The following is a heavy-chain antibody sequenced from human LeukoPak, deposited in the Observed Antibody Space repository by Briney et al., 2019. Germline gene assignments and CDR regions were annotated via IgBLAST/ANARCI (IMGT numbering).Heavy chain of an antibody. J-gene: IGHJ5*02. V-gene: IGHV1-8*01. CDR2: MNTKRGNT. D-gene: IGHD4-17*01. Sequence: ASVKVSCKASGYTFTIYDINCVRQAPRQGLEWMGWMNTKRGNTDYAQKFQRSDTMTRNTSISTAYMDLSTVRYAEPRVFLSARIGEPYGDYDWFDPWGQGTLVTVSS. CDR1: GYTFTIYD. CDR3: ARIGEPYGDYDWFDP.